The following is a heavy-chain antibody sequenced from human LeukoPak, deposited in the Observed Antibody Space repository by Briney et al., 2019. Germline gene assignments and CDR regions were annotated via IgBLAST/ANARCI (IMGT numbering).Heavy chain of an antibody. CDR3: ARGATISETGYFDF. CDR2: IDHRGDT. Sequence: SETLSLTCAVYGGSFSRYYWSWIRQSPGKGLEWIAEIDHRGDTNYNPSIKSRVTISVDTSKNQFSLKVRSLSAADTAVYYCARGATISETGYFDFWGQGTLVTVSS. D-gene: IGHD5-24*01. V-gene: IGHV4-34*01. J-gene: IGHJ4*03. CDR1: GGSFSRYY.